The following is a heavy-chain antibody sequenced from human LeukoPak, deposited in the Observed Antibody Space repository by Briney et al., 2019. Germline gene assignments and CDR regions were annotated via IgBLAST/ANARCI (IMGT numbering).Heavy chain of an antibody. Sequence: SETLSLTCTVSGGSISNYYWSWIRQPPGKGLEWIGYIHYSGSTTYNPSLKSRVTMSVDTSKDQFSLKLNSVTAADTAVYFCARDHHGSSYWGQGTLVAVSS. CDR3: ARDHHGSSY. J-gene: IGHJ4*02. CDR1: GGSISNYY. V-gene: IGHV4-59*01. D-gene: IGHD6-13*01. CDR2: IHYSGST.